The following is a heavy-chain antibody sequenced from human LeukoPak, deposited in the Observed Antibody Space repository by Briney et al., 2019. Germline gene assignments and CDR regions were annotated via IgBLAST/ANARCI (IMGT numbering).Heavy chain of an antibody. J-gene: IGHJ4*02. V-gene: IGHV3-11*01. D-gene: IGHD1-26*01. CDR1: GFTFGDYY. CDR2: ISSSGSTI. CDR3: ARDPIVGAAPRQGLDY. Sequence: PGGSLRLSCAASGFTFGDYYMSWIRQAPGKGLEWVSYISSSGSTIYYADSVKGRFTISRDNAKNSLYLQMNSLRAEDTAVYYCARDPIVGAAPRQGLDYWGQGTLVTVSS.